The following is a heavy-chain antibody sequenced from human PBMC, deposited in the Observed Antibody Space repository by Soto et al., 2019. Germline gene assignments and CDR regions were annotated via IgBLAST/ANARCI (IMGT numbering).Heavy chain of an antibody. D-gene: IGHD1-1*01. CDR3: ARDLTSRGTFAF. V-gene: IGHV3-33*01. J-gene: IGHJ4*02. Sequence: GGSLRLSCAASGFTFSSYGMHWVRQAPGKGLEWVAVIWYDGSNKYYADSVKGRFTISRDNSKNTLYLQMNSLRAEDTAVYYCARDLTSRGTFAFCGQGTPVIVSS. CDR2: IWYDGSNK. CDR1: GFTFSSYG.